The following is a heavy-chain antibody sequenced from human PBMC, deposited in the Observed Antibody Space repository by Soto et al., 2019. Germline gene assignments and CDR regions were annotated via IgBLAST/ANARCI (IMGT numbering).Heavy chain of an antibody. CDR3: AKRKGQNYDFWSGYYFDS. J-gene: IGHJ4*02. CDR1: GFTFSSYG. D-gene: IGHD3-3*01. CDR2: VIYDGTNK. Sequence: PGGSLRLSCKASGFTFSSYGMHWVRQAPGKGLEWVAGVIYDGTNKYYADSVKGRFTISRDNSKQTLYLQMSSLRPDDTAIYYCAKRKGQNYDFWSGYYFDSWGQGALVTVSS. V-gene: IGHV3-30*19.